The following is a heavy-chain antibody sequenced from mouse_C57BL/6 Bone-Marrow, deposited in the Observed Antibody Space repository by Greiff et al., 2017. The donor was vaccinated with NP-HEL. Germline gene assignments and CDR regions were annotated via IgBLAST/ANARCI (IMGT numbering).Heavy chain of an antibody. CDR2: IYPRSGNT. J-gene: IGHJ2*01. CDR1: GYTFTSYG. CDR3: ARGGAAGDY. V-gene: IGHV1-81*01. Sequence: QVQLQQSGAELARPGASVKLSCKASGYTFTSYGISWVKQRTGQGLEWIGEIYPRSGNTYYNEKFKGKATLTADKSSSTAYVELRSRTSEDAAGYFCARGGAAGDYWGQGTTLTVSS.